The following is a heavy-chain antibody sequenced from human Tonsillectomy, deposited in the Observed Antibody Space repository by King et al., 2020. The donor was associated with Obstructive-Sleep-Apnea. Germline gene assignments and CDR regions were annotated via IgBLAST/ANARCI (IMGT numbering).Heavy chain of an antibody. Sequence: QLQESGPGLVKPSETLSLTCTVSRGSISSSSYYWGWIRQPPGKGLEWIGSIYSSGSTYYDPSLKSRVTISVDTSKNQFSLRLNSVTAADTAVYYCASFYDNRGADYYYYGMDVWGQGTTVTVSS. J-gene: IGHJ6*02. CDR2: IYSSGST. CDR3: ASFYDNRGADYYYYGMDV. D-gene: IGHD2/OR15-2a*01. V-gene: IGHV4-39*07. CDR1: RGSISSSSYY.